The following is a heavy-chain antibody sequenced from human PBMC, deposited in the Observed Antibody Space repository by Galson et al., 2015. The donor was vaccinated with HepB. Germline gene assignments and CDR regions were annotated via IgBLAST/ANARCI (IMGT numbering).Heavy chain of an antibody. CDR1: GGTFSSYT. J-gene: IGHJ4*02. CDR2: IIPILGIA. V-gene: IGHV1-69*04. D-gene: IGHD5-12*01. Sequence: SVKVSCKASGGTFSSYTISWVRQAPGQRLEWMGRIIPILGIANYAQKFQGRVTITADKSTSTAYMELSSLRSEDTAVYYCAKDIYSGHWYSWGVDYWGQGTLVTVSS. CDR3: AKDIYSGHWYSWGVDY.